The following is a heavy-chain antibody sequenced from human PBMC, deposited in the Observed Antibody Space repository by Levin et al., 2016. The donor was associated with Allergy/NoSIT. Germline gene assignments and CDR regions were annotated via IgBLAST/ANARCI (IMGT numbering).Heavy chain of an antibody. J-gene: IGHJ3*02. Sequence: WIRQPPGKGLEWIGYIYYSGSTNYNPSLKSRVTISVDTSKNQFSLKLSSVTAADTAVYYCARHPFWLGAFDIWGQGTMVTVSS. V-gene: IGHV4-59*08. CDR2: IYYSGST. CDR3: ARHPFWLGAFDI. D-gene: IGHD3-22*01.